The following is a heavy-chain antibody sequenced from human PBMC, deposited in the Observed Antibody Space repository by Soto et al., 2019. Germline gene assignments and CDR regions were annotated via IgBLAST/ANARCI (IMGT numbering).Heavy chain of an antibody. CDR1: GFTFSRYA. J-gene: IGHJ6*02. D-gene: IGHD4-17*01. Sequence: PGGSLRLSCSASGFTFSRYAMHWVRQAPGKGLEYVSAISSNGGSTYYADSVKGRFTISRDNSKNTLYLQMSSLRAEDTAVYYCVKNHDYGDYYYGMDVWGQGTTVTVSS. CDR3: VKNHDYGDYYYGMDV. V-gene: IGHV3-64D*06. CDR2: ISSNGGST.